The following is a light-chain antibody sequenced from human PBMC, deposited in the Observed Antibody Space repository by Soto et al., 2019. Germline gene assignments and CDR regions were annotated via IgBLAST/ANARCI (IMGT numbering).Light chain of an antibody. CDR3: QQRSNGPPIT. J-gene: IGKJ5*01. Sequence: EVLMTQSPATLSVSPGERATLSCRASQSVSRKLAWYQQTRGQAPRLLIYGASTRATGVPARFSGSGSGTDFTLTISSLEPEDFAVYYCQQRSNGPPITFGQGTRLEIK. CDR2: GAS. CDR1: QSVSRK. V-gene: IGKV3-11*01.